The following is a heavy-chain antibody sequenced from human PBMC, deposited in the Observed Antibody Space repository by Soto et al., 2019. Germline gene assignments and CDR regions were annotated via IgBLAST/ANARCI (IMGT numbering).Heavy chain of an antibody. CDR3: AKSNLDIVVVVVASGARDAFDI. V-gene: IGHV3-30*18. CDR1: GFTFSSYG. J-gene: IGHJ3*02. CDR2: ISYDGSNK. Sequence: GGSLRLSCAASGFTFSSYGMHWVRQAPGKGLEWVAVISYDGSNKYYADSVKGRFTISRDNSKNTLYLQMNSLRAEDTAVYYCAKSNLDIVVVVVASGARDAFDIWGQGTMVTVSS. D-gene: IGHD2-15*01.